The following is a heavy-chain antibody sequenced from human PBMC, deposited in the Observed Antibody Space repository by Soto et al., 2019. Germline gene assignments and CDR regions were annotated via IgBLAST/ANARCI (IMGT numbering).Heavy chain of an antibody. Sequence: QVQLVQSGAEVKKPGSSVKVSCRASGGTFIRDIVTWVRQAPGQGLEWMGGITPIFSTTNYAQKFRGRVTITADKSTNTAYMELSSLTSEDTAVYYCARGGGSGTHNAAYFDFWGQGTLVTVSS. D-gene: IGHD3-10*01. V-gene: IGHV1-69*06. CDR1: GGTFIRDI. CDR2: ITPIFSTT. CDR3: ARGGGSGTHNAAYFDF. J-gene: IGHJ4*02.